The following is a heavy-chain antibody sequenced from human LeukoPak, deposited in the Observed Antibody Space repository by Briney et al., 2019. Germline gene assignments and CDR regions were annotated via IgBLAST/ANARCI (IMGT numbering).Heavy chain of an antibody. CDR2: IYTSGST. J-gene: IGHJ4*02. Sequence: SETLSLTCTVSGYSISSGYYWGWIRQPAGKGLEWIGRIYTSGSTNYNPSLKSRVTISLDTSKNQFSLKLSSVTAADTAVYYCARDRYYGSGTSVFDYWGQGTLVTVSS. V-gene: IGHV4-61*02. D-gene: IGHD3-10*01. CDR3: ARDRYYGSGTSVFDY. CDR1: GYSISSGYY.